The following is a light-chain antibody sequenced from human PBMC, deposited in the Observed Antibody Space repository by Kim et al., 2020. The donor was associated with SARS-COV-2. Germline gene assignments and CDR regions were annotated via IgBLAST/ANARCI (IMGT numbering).Light chain of an antibody. V-gene: IGKV3-20*01. Sequence: LSPGERATLSCRASQSVSSSYLAWFQQRPGQAPRLLIYGASSRVTGIPDRFSGSGSGTDFTLTISRLEPEDFAVYYCQQYHNSPYTFGQGTKLEI. CDR2: GAS. CDR3: QQYHNSPYT. CDR1: QSVSSSY. J-gene: IGKJ2*01.